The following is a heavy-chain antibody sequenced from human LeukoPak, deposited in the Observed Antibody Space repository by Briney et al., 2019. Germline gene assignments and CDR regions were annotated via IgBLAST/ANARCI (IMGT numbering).Heavy chain of an antibody. Sequence: GGSLRLSCAASGLTFNNAWMSWVRQAPGKGLEWVGRIKSKAAGGTTDYAAPVKDRFTISGDDSKNTLYLQMNSLKTEDTAVYYCTTLYQVDPWGQGTLVTVSS. V-gene: IGHV3-15*01. D-gene: IGHD2-2*02. CDR1: GLTFNNAW. J-gene: IGHJ5*02. CDR3: TTLYQVDP. CDR2: IKSKAAGGTT.